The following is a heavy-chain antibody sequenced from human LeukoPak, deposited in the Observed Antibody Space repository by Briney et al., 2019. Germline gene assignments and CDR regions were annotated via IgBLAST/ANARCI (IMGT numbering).Heavy chain of an antibody. Sequence: EASVKVSCKASGYTFTGYYMHWVRQAPGQGLEWMGWISPNSGGTNYAQKFQGRVTMTRDTSISIAYMELSRLRSDDTAVYYCARGRLYCTNGVCNNWFDPWGQGTLVTVSS. CDR3: ARGRLYCTNGVCNNWFDP. D-gene: IGHD2-8*01. CDR2: ISPNSGGT. V-gene: IGHV1-2*02. J-gene: IGHJ5*02. CDR1: GYTFTGYY.